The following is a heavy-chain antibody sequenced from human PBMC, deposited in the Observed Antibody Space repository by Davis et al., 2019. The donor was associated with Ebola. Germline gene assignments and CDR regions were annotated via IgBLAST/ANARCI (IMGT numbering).Heavy chain of an antibody. Sequence: GESLKISCAASGFTFSDYYMRWIRQAPGKGLEWVSYISSSVSTIYYADAVKGRFTISRDNAKKSLYLPMNSLRAEDTAVYYCARVRWLHLYYFDYWGQGTLVTVSS. V-gene: IGHV3-11*01. CDR3: ARVRWLHLYYFDY. CDR2: ISSSVSTI. D-gene: IGHD5-24*01. J-gene: IGHJ4*02. CDR1: GFTFSDYY.